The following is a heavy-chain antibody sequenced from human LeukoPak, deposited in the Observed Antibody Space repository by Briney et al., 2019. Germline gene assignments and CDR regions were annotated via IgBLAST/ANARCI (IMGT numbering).Heavy chain of an antibody. CDR3: ARNLAVAGTYFDY. Sequence: GASVKVSCKASGGTFSSYAIGWVRQAPGQGLEWMGGIIPIFGTANYAQKFQGRVTITADESTSTAYMELSSLRSEDTAVYYCARNLAVAGTYFDYWGQGTLVTVSS. D-gene: IGHD6-19*01. J-gene: IGHJ4*02. V-gene: IGHV1-69*13. CDR1: GGTFSSYA. CDR2: IIPIFGTA.